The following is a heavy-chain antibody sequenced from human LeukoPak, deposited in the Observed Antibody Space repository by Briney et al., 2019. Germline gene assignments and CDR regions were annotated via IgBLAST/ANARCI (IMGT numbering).Heavy chain of an antibody. CDR3: ARTGFGELLADY. Sequence: SETLSLTCTVSGGSISSYYWSWIRQPPGKGLEWIGYIYYSGSTNYNPSLKSRVTISVDTSKNQFSLKLSSMTAADTPVYYCARTGFGELLADYWGQGTLVTVSS. CDR2: IYYSGST. CDR1: GGSISSYY. V-gene: IGHV4-59*01. D-gene: IGHD3-10*01. J-gene: IGHJ4*02.